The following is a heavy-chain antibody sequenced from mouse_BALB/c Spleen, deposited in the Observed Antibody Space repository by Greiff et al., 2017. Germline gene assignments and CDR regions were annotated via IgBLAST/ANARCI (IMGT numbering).Heavy chain of an antibody. D-gene: IGHD1-2*01. CDR2: IWAGGST. CDR3: ARPHITTATSMDY. V-gene: IGHV2-9*02. Sequence: VQLVESGPGLVAPSQSLSITCTVSGFSLTSYGVHWVRQPPGKGLEWLGVIWAGGSTNYNSALMSRLSISKDNSKSQVFLKMNSLQTDDTAMYYCARPHITTATSMDYWGQGTSVTVSS. J-gene: IGHJ4*01. CDR1: GFSLTSYG.